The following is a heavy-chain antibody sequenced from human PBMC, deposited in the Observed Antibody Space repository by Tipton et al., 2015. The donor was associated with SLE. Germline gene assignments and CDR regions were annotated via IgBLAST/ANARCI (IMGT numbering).Heavy chain of an antibody. Sequence: LRLSCAVYGGSFSDYFWSWIRQPPGKGLEWIGEIDHRGTTYYSPSLKGRITILVDTSKNQFSLKLNSVTAADTAVYYCATGKRHLSRLFQLNWFEAWGQGNLVTVSS. D-gene: IGHD6-25*01. CDR1: GGSFSDYF. J-gene: IGHJ5*02. V-gene: IGHV4-34*01. CDR2: IDHRGTT. CDR3: ATGKRHLSRLFQLNWFEA.